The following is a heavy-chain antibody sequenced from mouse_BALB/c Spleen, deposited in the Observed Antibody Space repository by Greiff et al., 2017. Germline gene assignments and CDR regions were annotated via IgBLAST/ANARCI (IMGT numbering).Heavy chain of an antibody. CDR3: ARVRNYYYWYFDV. J-gene: IGHJ1*01. D-gene: IGHD1-1*01. Sequence: EVKLVESGPGLVKPSQSLSLTCSVTGYSITSGYYWNWIRQFPGNKLEWMGYISYDGSNNYNPSLKNRISITRDTSKNQFFLKLNSVTTEDTATYYCARVRNYYYWYFDVWGAGTTVTVSS. V-gene: IGHV3-6*02. CDR2: ISYDGSN. CDR1: GYSITSGYY.